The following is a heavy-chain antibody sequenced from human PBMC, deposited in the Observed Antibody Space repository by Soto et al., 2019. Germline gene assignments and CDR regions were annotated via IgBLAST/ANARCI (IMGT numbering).Heavy chain of an antibody. CDR3: TSHSPEDMIPN. V-gene: IGHV3-73*02. J-gene: IGHJ4*02. Sequence: EVQLVEYGGGLVQPGGSLKFSCAASGFTFSGSPIHWIRQASGEGLEWVGRIRSKTDDYATAYAASVKGRFTISRDDSKNTAYLLLNSLRTEDTAMYYCTSHSPEDMIPNWGQGTLVTVSS. D-gene: IGHD2-15*01. CDR2: IRSKTDDYAT. CDR1: GFTFSGSP.